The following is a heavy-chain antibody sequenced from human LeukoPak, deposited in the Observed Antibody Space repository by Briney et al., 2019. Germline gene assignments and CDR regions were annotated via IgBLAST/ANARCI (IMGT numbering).Heavy chain of an antibody. Sequence: GGSLRLSCAASGFTFSDYYMSWIRQAPGKGLEWVSYTSSSGSTIYYADSVKGRFTISRDNAKKSLYLQMNSLRAEDTAVYYCARRAGAYSHPYDYWGQGTLVTVSS. CDR3: ARRAGAYSHPYDY. CDR2: TSSSGSTI. CDR1: GFTFSDYY. V-gene: IGHV3-11*01. J-gene: IGHJ4*02. D-gene: IGHD4/OR15-4a*01.